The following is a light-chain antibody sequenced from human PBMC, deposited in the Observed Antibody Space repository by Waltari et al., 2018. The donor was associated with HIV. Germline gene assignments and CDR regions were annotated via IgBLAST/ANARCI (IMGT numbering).Light chain of an antibody. CDR3: CSYAGSYTEI. CDR1: SSDTGGYDY. Sequence: QSALTQPASVAGSPGQSITISCTGTSSDTGGYDYVSWYQQHPGKAPKLMIFDVNKRPSGAPARFSGSKSGHTASLTISGLQADDEADYYCCSYAGSYTEIFGGGTKLTVL. V-gene: IGLV2-11*01. CDR2: DVN. J-gene: IGLJ2*01.